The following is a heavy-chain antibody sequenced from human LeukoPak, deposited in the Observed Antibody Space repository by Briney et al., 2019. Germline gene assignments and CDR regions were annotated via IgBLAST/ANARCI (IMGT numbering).Heavy chain of an antibody. D-gene: IGHD5-18*01. J-gene: IGHJ6*03. CDR3: AKDRGGYSYGYRKNYYYYYMDV. V-gene: IGHV3-30*02. CDR2: IRYDGSNK. CDR1: GFTFSSYG. Sequence: GGSLRLSCAASGFTFSSYGMHWVRQAPGKGLEWVASIRYDGSNKYYADSVKGRFTISRDNSKNTLYLQMNSLRAEDTAVYYCAKDRGGYSYGYRKNYYYYYMDVWGKGTTVTVSS.